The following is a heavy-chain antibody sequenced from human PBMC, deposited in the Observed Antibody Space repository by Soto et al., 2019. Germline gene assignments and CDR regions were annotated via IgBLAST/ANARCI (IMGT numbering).Heavy chain of an antibody. CDR3: AKEAYSSGWTPWDYYYYGMDV. V-gene: IGHV3-30*18. J-gene: IGHJ6*02. D-gene: IGHD6-19*01. Sequence: LRLSCAASGFTFSSYGMHWVRQAPGKGLEWVAVISYDGSNKYYADSVKGRFTISRDNSKNTLYLQMNSLRAEDTAVYYCAKEAYSSGWTPWDYYYYGMDVWGQGTTVTVSS. CDR1: GFTFSSYG. CDR2: ISYDGSNK.